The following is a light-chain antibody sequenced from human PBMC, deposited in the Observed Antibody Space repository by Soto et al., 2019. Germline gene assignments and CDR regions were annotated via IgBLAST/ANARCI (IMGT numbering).Light chain of an antibody. V-gene: IGLV2-14*03. CDR2: DVS. Sequence: QSALTQPASVSGSPGQSITISCTGTSSDVGGYNYVSWYQHHPGKAPKLMIFDVSNRTSGVSNRFSGSKSGNTASLTISGLQPEDEGDYYCSSYTTSNSRQIVFGTGTKVTVL. CDR1: SSDVGGYNY. J-gene: IGLJ1*01. CDR3: SSYTTSNSRQIV.